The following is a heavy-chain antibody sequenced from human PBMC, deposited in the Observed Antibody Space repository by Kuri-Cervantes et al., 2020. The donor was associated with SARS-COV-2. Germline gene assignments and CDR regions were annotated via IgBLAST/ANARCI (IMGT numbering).Heavy chain of an antibody. CDR1: GGTFSSYA. D-gene: IGHD3-3*01. Sequence: SVKVSCKASGGTFSSYAISWVRQAPGQGLEWMGGIIPIFGTANYAQKFQGRVTITADESTSTAYMELSSLRSEDTAVYYCARGPAFSLRPIITIFGVVRPYNWFDPWGQGTLVTVSS. CDR3: ARGPAFSLRPIITIFGVVRPYNWFDP. CDR2: IIPIFGTA. V-gene: IGHV1-69*13. J-gene: IGHJ5*02.